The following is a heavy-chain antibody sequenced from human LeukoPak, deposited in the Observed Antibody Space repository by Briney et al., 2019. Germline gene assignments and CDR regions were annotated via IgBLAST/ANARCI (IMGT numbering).Heavy chain of an antibody. D-gene: IGHD4-17*01. CDR3: AKDLVRTVTTCGYFDY. Sequence: GGSLRLSCAASGFTFSSYAMSWVRQAPGKGLEWVSAISGSGGSTYYADSVEGRFTISRDNSKNTLYLQMNSLRAEDTAVYYCAKDLVRTVTTCGYFDYWGQGTLVTVSS. V-gene: IGHV3-23*01. J-gene: IGHJ4*02. CDR1: GFTFSSYA. CDR2: ISGSGGST.